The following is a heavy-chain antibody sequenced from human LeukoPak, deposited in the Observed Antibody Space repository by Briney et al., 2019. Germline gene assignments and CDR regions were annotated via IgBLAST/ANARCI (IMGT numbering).Heavy chain of an antibody. D-gene: IGHD3-16*01. CDR3: ARGSYGHFDH. Sequence: PSETLSLTCTVSGGSITGYYWAWIRQPPGQGLEWIGRIHSSGSSQYNTSLKSPVTISVDRSKNQFSLKLSSVTAADTAVYYCARGSYGHFDHWGQGTLVTVSS. CDR2: IHSSGSS. V-gene: IGHV4-4*07. CDR1: GGSITGYY. J-gene: IGHJ4*02.